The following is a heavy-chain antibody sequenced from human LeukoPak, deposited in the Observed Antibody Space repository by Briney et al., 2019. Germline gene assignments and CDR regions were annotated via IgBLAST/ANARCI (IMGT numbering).Heavy chain of an antibody. Sequence: GGSLRLSCAASGFTFSSSAMSWVRQAPGKGLEWVAVISYDGSNKYYADSVKGRFTISRDNSKNTLYLQMNSLRAEDTAVYYCATSGYSSGWGYYYYYGMDVWGQGTTVTVSS. V-gene: IGHV3-30*04. J-gene: IGHJ6*02. CDR3: ATSGYSSGWGYYYYYGMDV. D-gene: IGHD6-19*01. CDR2: ISYDGSNK. CDR1: GFTFSSSA.